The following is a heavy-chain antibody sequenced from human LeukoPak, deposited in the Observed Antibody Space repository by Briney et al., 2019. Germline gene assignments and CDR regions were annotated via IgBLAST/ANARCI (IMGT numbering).Heavy chain of an antibody. CDR1: GFTFSSYA. D-gene: IGHD2-15*01. CDR3: AKQFGYCSDGSCYFPY. Sequence: GGSLRLSCAASGFTFSSYAMSWVRQAPGKGLEWVSAISNNGGYTYYADSVQGRFTISRDNSKSMLCLQMNSLRAEDTAVYYCAKQFGYCSDGSCYFPYWGQGTLVTVSS. CDR2: ISNNGGYT. J-gene: IGHJ4*02. V-gene: IGHV3-23*01.